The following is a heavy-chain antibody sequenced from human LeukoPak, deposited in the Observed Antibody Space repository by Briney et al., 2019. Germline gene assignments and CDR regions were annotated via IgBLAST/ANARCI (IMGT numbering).Heavy chain of an antibody. CDR3: ARVRSSGWPWGFDNWFDP. CDR2: INPNSRDT. CDR1: GYTFTSYD. D-gene: IGHD6-19*01. V-gene: IGHV1-2*02. Sequence: ASVKVSRKASGYTFTSYDINWVRQATGQGLEWMGWINPNSRDTNYAQKFQGRVTMTRDTSISTVYMELRRLRYDDTAVYYCARVRSSGWPWGFDNWFDPWGQGTLVTVSS. J-gene: IGHJ5*02.